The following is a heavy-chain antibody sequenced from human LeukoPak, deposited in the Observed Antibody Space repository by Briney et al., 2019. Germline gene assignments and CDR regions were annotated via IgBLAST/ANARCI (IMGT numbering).Heavy chain of an antibody. CDR3: PRTYQRYSSSWEIDY. J-gene: IGHJ4*02. CDR2: ISWNSGSI. Sequence: GGSLRLSCAASGFTFDDYAMHWVRQAPGKGLEWVSDISWNSGSIGYADSVKGRFTISRDNAKNSLYLQMNSLRAEDTALYYCPRTYQRYSSSWEIDYWGQGTLVTVSS. D-gene: IGHD6-13*01. CDR1: GFTFDDYA. V-gene: IGHV3-9*01.